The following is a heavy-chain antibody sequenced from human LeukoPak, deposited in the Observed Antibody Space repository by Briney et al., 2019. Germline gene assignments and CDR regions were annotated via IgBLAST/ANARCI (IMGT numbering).Heavy chain of an antibody. CDR1: GYTFTSYY. V-gene: IGHV1-69*05. CDR3: ARAPVAGTAYFDY. J-gene: IGHJ4*02. Sequence: ASVKVSCKASGYTFTSYYMHWVRQAPGQGLEWMGGIIPIFGTANYAQKFQGRVTITTDESTSTAYMELSSLRSEDTAVYYCARAPVAGTAYFDYWGQGTLVTVSS. CDR2: IIPIFGTA. D-gene: IGHD1-14*01.